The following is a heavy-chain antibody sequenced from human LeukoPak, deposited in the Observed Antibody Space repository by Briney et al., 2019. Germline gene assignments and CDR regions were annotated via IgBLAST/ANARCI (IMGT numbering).Heavy chain of an antibody. D-gene: IGHD2-2*01. CDR1: GGSFSGYY. J-gene: IGHJ5*02. CDR2: INHSGST. V-gene: IGHV4-34*01. Sequence: PSETLSLACAVYGGSFSGYYWSWIRQPPGKGLEWIGEINHSGSTNYNPSLKSRVTISVDTSKNQFSLKLSSVTAADTAVYYCARDPGHIVVVNWFDPWGQGTLVTVSS. CDR3: ARDPGHIVVVNWFDP.